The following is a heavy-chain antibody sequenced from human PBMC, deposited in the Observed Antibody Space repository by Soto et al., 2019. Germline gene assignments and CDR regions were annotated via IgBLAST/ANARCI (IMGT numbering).Heavy chain of an antibody. CDR1: GRSISNYY. CDR3: ARYFRGFDY. CDR2: IYYSGST. J-gene: IGHJ4*02. V-gene: IGHV4-59*08. Sequence: QVQLQESGPGLVKPSETLSLTCTVSGRSISNYYWSWIRQPPGKGLEWVGYIYYSGSTNFNPSLKSRVNISVDRSKNQLTLKLNSVTAADTAVYYCARYFRGFDYWGQGTLVTVSS.